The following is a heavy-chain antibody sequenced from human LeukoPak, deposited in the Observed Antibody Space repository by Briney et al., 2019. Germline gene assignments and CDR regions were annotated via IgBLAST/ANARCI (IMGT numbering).Heavy chain of an antibody. CDR1: GFTVSSNY. CDR3: ARDQGVGSGGYYSEYYYYYGMDV. Sequence: GGSLRLSCAASGFTVSSNYMSWVRQAPGKGLEWVSVIYSGGSTYYADSVKGRFTISRDNSKNTLYLQMNSLRAEDTAVYYCARDQGVGSGGYYSEYYYYYGMDVWGQGTTVTVSS. CDR2: IYSGGST. V-gene: IGHV3-53*01. J-gene: IGHJ6*02. D-gene: IGHD3-22*01.